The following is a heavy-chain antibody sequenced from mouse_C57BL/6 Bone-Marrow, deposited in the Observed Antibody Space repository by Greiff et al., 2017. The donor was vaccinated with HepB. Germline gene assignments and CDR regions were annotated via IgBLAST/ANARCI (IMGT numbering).Heavy chain of an antibody. CDR1: GYTFTSYW. CDR3: ARPGDGPEPWFAY. V-gene: IGHV1-53*01. CDR2: INPSNGGT. D-gene: IGHD3-1*01. J-gene: IGHJ3*01. Sequence: QVHVKQPGTELVKPGASVKLSCKASGYTFTSYWMHWVKQRPGQGLEWIGNINPSNGGTNYNEKFKSKATLTVDKSSSTAYMQLSSLTSEDSAVYYCARPGDGPEPWFAYWGQGTLVTVSA.